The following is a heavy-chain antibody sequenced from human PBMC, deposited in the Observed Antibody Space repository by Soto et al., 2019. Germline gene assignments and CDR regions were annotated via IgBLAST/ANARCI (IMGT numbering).Heavy chain of an antibody. CDR2: IDPDGRGT. V-gene: IGHV3-74*01. CDR1: GFTFSDFY. CDR3: ATGSEYSSSWYPLYYYYGMDV. Sequence: PGGSLRLSCAASGFTFSDFYIHWIRQVPGRGLVWVSRIDPDGRGTNYAGSVRGRFTISRDNAKNTLYLQMSGLRAEDTAIYYCATGSEYSSSWYPLYYYYGMDVWGQGTTVTVSS. D-gene: IGHD6-13*01. J-gene: IGHJ6*02.